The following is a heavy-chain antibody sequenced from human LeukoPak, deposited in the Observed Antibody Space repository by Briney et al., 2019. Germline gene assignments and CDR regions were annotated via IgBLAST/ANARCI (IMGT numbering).Heavy chain of an antibody. CDR2: MNPNSGST. J-gene: IGHJ6*02. D-gene: IGHD7-27*01. Sequence: GASVKVSCKASGYTFTSYDINWVRQATGQGLEWMGWMNPNSGSTGYAQKFQGRVTMTRNTSISTAYMELSSLRSEDTAVYYCERGTGDHQYYYYYYGMDVWGQGTTVTVSS. V-gene: IGHV1-8*01. CDR1: GYTFTSYD. CDR3: ERGTGDHQYYYYYYGMDV.